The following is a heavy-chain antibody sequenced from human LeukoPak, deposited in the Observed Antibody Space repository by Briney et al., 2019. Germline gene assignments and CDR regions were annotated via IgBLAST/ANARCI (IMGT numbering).Heavy chain of an antibody. CDR1: GGSISSYY. CDR3: ARLENYYYYYYMDV. CDR2: IYYSGST. J-gene: IGHJ6*03. Sequence: SETLSLTCTVSGGSISSYYWSWIRQPPGKGLEWIGYIYYSGSTKYNPSLKSRVTISVDTSKNQFSLKLSSVTAADTAVYYCARLENYYYYYYMDVWGKGTTVTVSS. V-gene: IGHV4-59*08.